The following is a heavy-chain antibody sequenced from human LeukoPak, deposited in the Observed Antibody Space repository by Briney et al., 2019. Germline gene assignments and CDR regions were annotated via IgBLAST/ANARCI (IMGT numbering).Heavy chain of an antibody. CDR1: GFTVSSNY. CDR3: ARVHAASASFDY. Sequence: PGGSLRLSCAASGFTVSSNYMSWVRQAPGKGLDWVSVIYSDGSRYYADSVKGRFTISRDNSKNTVYLQTNSLRAEDTALYYCARVHAASASFDYWGQGTLVTVSS. J-gene: IGHJ4*02. V-gene: IGHV3-53*01. D-gene: IGHD6-13*01. CDR2: IYSDGSR.